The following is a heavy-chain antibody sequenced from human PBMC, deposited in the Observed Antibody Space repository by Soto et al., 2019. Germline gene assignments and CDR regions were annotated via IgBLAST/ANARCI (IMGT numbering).Heavy chain of an antibody. CDR1: GGSFSGYF. V-gene: IGHV4-34*01. CDR3: ARGTWVRSAFDI. D-gene: IGHD3-10*01. J-gene: IGHJ3*02. Sequence: QAQLQQWGAGLLKASETLSLTCAVYGGSFSGYFWSWIRQPPGKGLEWIGEINHNGSTYYNPSLKSRVTISVDTSKNQFSLKLSSVTAADTAVYYCARGTWVRSAFDIWGQGTMVTVSS. CDR2: INHNGST.